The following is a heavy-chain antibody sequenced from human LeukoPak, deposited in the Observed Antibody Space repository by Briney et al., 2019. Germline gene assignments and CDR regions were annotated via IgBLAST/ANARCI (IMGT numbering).Heavy chain of an antibody. Sequence: GGSLRLSCAASGFTFSSYSMNWVRQAPGKGLEWVSSISSSSSYIYYADSVKGRFTISRDNAKNSLYLQMNSLRAEDTAVYYCARDWVPVRGGDYVRICDYWGQGTLVTVSS. D-gene: IGHD4-17*01. CDR2: ISSSSSYI. J-gene: IGHJ4*02. CDR1: GFTFSSYS. CDR3: ARDWVPVRGGDYVRICDY. V-gene: IGHV3-21*01.